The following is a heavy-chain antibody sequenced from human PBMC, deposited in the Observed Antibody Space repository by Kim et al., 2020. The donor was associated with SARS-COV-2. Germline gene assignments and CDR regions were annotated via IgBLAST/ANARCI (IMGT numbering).Heavy chain of an antibody. CDR3: AKDSPGPVR. V-gene: IGHV3-30*18. CDR2: ISYDGSNK. Sequence: GGSLRLSCAASGFTFSSYGMHWVRQAPGKGLEWVAVISYDGSNKYYADSVKGRFTISRDNSKNTLYLQMNSLRAEDTAVYYCAKDSPGPVRWGQGTLVTVSS. CDR1: GFTFSSYG. J-gene: IGHJ4*02.